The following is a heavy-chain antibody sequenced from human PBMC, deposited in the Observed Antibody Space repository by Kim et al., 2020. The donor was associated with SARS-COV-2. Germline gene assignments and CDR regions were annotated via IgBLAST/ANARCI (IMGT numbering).Heavy chain of an antibody. J-gene: IGHJ4*02. CDR3: ARGSLRYQPLLCCREPFDY. D-gene: IGHD2-2*01. Sequence: SETLSLTCAVYGGSFSGYYWSWIRQPPGKGLEWIGEINHSGSTNYNPSLKSRVTISVDTSKNQFSLKLSSVTAADTAVYYCARGSLRYQPLLCCREPFDYWGQGTLVTVSS. CDR1: GGSFSGYY. CDR2: INHSGST. V-gene: IGHV4-34*01.